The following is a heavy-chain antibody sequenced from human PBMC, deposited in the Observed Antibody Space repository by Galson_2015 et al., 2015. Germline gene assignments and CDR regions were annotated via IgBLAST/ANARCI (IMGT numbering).Heavy chain of an antibody. CDR2: ISGSYTI. CDR3: ARRSSGNSFDY. V-gene: IGHV3-48*02. J-gene: IGHJ4*02. D-gene: IGHD1-26*01. CDR1: GFTFSSYT. Sequence: SLRLSCAASGFTFSSYTMNWDRQAPGKGLEWVSSISGSYTIYYADSVKGRFTISRDNAKNSLYLQMNSLRDEDTAVYYCARRSSGNSFDYWGRGTLVTVSS.